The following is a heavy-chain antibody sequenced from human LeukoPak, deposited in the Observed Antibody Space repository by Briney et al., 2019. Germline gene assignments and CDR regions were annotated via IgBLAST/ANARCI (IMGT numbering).Heavy chain of an antibody. CDR3: ARVGKNGWDFDH. J-gene: IGHJ4*02. CDR1: GFTFSSYE. D-gene: IGHD6-19*01. CDR2: ISSSGSTI. Sequence: GGSLRLSCAASGFTFSSYEMNWVRQAPGKGLEWVSYISSSGSTIYYADSVKGRFTISRDNAKNSLYLQMTSLRADDTAVYYCARVGKNGWDFDHWGQGTLVTVSS. V-gene: IGHV3-48*03.